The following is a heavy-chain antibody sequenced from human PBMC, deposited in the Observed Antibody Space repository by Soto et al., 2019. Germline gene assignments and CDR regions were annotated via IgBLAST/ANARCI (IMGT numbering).Heavy chain of an antibody. V-gene: IGHV3-48*03. CDR1: GFTFSSYE. CDR2: ISSSGSTI. CDR3: ARGVRYFDRSSKYYFDY. D-gene: IGHD3-9*01. Sequence: GGSLRLSCAASGFTFSSYEMNWVRQAPGKGLEWVSYISSSGSTIYYADSVKGRFTISRDNAKNSLYLQMNSLRAEDTAVYYCARGVRYFDRSSKYYFDYWGQGTLVTVS. J-gene: IGHJ4*02.